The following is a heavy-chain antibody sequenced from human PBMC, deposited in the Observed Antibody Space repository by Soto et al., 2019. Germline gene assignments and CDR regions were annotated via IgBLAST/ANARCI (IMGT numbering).Heavy chain of an antibody. CDR3: ARERQDPLDYGFDH. D-gene: IGHD4-17*01. CDR1: GFTFSSYG. CDR2: IWYDGSNK. V-gene: IGHV3-33*01. Sequence: GGSLRLSCAASGFTFSSYGMHWVRQAPGKGLEWVAVIWYDGSNKYYADSVKGRFAISRDNSKNTLYLQMNSLRAEDTAVYYCARERQDPLDYGFDHWGQGTLVTVSS. J-gene: IGHJ4*02.